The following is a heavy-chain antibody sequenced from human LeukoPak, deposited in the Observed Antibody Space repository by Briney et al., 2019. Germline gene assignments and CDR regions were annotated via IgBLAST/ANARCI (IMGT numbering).Heavy chain of an antibody. CDR2: IYYSGST. CDR1: GGSISSSSYY. V-gene: IGHV4-39*07. D-gene: IGHD2-15*01. Sequence: SETLSLTCTVSGGSISSSSYYWGWIRQPPGKGLEWIGSIYYSGSTYYNPSLESRVTISVDTSKNQFSLKLSSVTAADTAVYYRARYVTCSGTSCYKYYYYYMDVWGKGTTVTVSS. J-gene: IGHJ6*03. CDR3: ARYVTCSGTSCYKYYYYYMDV.